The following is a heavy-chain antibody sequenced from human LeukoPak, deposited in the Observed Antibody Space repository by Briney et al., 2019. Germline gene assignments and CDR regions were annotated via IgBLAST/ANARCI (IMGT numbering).Heavy chain of an antibody. CDR1: GFTLSGHW. J-gene: IGHJ5*02. V-gene: IGHV3-74*01. CDR2: NEYDGSES. Sequence: GGSLRLSCAASGFTLSGHWMHWFRQPPGKGLAWVSRNEYDGSESYYADSVKGRFTISRDNAKNTLYLQMNSLRVEDTAVYYCAKSDWFDPWGQGTLVTVSS. CDR3: AKSDWFDP.